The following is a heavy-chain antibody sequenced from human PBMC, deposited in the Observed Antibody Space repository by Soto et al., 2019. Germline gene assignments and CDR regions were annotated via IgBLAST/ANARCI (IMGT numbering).Heavy chain of an antibody. CDR2: ISAYNGNT. CDR3: AGGERLWCGELSTRMDDTLYHRFDP. D-gene: IGHD3-10*01. CDR1: GYTFTSYV. V-gene: IGHV1-18*01. J-gene: IGHJ5*02. Sequence: QVQLVQSGAEVKKPGASLKVSCKTSGYTFTSYVSTWVRQAPGQGLESMGWISAYNGNTNYAQKLQGRVTMNTDTPARTAYWQLRRLRADDTAVYYYAGGERLWCGELSTRMDDTLYHRFDPWGQGALVTVSS.